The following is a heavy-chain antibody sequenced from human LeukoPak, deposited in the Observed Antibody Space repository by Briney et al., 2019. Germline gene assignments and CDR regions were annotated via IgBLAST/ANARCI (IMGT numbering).Heavy chain of an antibody. CDR3: AKPAIGGYRGYFHY. Sequence: GGSLRLSCAASGFTFSNFAMNWVRQSPGKGLEWVSGISDSGGGTYYADSVKGRFTISRDNSKNTLYLQMNSLRAEDTAVYYCAKPAIGGYRGYFHYWGQGSLVTVSS. J-gene: IGHJ1*01. CDR2: ISDSGGGT. CDR1: GFTFSNFA. V-gene: IGHV3-23*01. D-gene: IGHD2-15*01.